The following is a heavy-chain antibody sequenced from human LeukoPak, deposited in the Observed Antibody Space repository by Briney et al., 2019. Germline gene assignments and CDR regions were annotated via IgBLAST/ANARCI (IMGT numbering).Heavy chain of an antibody. CDR2: ISGSGGST. CDR1: GFTFNSYW. V-gene: IGHV3-23*01. CDR3: AKARIAALPYFDY. Sequence: GGSLRLSCTASGFTFNSYWMRWVRHVPGRGLEWVSAISGSGGSTYYADSVKGRFTISRDNSKHTLYLQMNSLRAEDTAVYYCAKARIAALPYFDYWGQGTLVTVSS. J-gene: IGHJ4*02. D-gene: IGHD6-6*01.